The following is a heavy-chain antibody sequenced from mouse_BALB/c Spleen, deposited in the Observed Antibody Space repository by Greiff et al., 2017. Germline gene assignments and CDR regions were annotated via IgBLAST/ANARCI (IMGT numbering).Heavy chain of an antibody. J-gene: IGHJ3*01. V-gene: IGHV7-3*02. D-gene: IGHD3-2*02. CDR3: ARGGQAWCAY. Sequence: EVMLVESGGGLVQPGGSLRLSCATSGFTFTDYYMSWVRQPPGKALEWLGFIRNKANGYTTEYSASVKGRFTISRDNSQSILYLQMNTLRAEDSATYYCARGGQAWCAYWGQGTLVTVSA. CDR1: GFTFTDYY. CDR2: IRNKANGYTT.